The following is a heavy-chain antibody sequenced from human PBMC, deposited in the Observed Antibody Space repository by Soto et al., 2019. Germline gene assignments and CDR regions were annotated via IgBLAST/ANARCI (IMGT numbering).Heavy chain of an antibody. D-gene: IGHD6-13*01. CDR3: ARPSIAAAGMDV. CDR1: GFTFSSYS. V-gene: IGHV3-21*01. CDR2: ISSSSSYI. Sequence: GGSLRLSCAASGFTFSSYSMNWVRQAPGKGLEWVSSISSSSSYIYYADSVKGRFTISRDNAKNSLYLQMNSLRAEDTAVYYCARPSIAAAGMDVWGKGTTVTVSS. J-gene: IGHJ6*04.